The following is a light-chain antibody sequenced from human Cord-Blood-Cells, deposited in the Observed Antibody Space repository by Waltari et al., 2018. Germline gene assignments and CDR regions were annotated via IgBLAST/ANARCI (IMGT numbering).Light chain of an antibody. J-gene: IGLJ1*01. V-gene: IGLV2-14*03. CDR2: DVS. CDR3: SSYTSSSTYV. Sequence: QSALTQPASVSGSPGQSITISCTGTSRDVGGFNLSPWYQQHPGKAPKLMIYDVSNRPSGVSNRFSGSKSGNTASLTISGLQAEDEADYYCSSYTSSSTYVFGTGTKVTVL. CDR1: SRDVGGFNL.